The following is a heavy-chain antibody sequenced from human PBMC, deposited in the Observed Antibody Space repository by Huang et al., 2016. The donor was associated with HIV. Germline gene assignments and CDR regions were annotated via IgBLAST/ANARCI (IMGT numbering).Heavy chain of an antibody. D-gene: IGHD3-9*01. J-gene: IGHJ4*02. CDR2: MEQRATT. CDR3: ARPRMTEGNSDSTWSYFDS. Sequence: QVRLHQWGSGVLKPSETLSLKCAVYGGSFSGHYWTWIRQSPGKGLEGVWKMEQRATTSSNPSIKSRVTMSIDTSKSQFYLNLTSVTATDAAVYYCARPRMTEGNSDSTWSYFDSWGQGTLVVVSS. CDR1: GGSFSGHY. V-gene: IGHV4-34*01.